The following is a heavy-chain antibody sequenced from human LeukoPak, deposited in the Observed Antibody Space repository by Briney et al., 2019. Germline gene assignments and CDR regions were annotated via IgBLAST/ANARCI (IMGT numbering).Heavy chain of an antibody. CDR2: FDPEDGET. J-gene: IGHJ4*02. CDR3: AKPPPDAQGTPKND. V-gene: IGHV1-24*01. Sequence: GASVKVSCEVSGYTLTELSMHCVRPAPGKGLEWMGGFDPEDGETIYAQKFQGRVTMTEDTSTDTAYMELSSLRSEDTAVYYCAKPPPDAQGTPKNDWGQGTLVTVSS. D-gene: IGHD2-15*01. CDR1: GYTLTELS.